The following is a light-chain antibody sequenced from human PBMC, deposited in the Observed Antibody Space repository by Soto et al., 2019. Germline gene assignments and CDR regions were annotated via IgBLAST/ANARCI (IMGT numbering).Light chain of an antibody. CDR3: QQLKSYVT. J-gene: IGKJ5*01. CDR1: QGISNY. V-gene: IGKV1-9*01. Sequence: IQLTPSPSSLSVSLRYRFTINFRASQGISNYLAWYQQKPGKTPRLLIYGATTLQSGVPSRFSGSGSGTDFALTISSLQPEDFATYYCQQLKSYVTFGQGTRLEIK. CDR2: GAT.